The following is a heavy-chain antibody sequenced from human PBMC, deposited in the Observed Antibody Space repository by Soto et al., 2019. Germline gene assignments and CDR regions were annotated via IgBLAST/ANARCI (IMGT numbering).Heavy chain of an antibody. CDR2: IDYSGST. CDR1: GGTIRSSNYY. Sequence: SETLSLTCTVSGGTIRSSNYYWAWTRQPPGKGLEWIGSIDYSGSTYYNPSLKSRVTISVDTSKNHFSLKLGSVTAADTALYYCSRRAPEGFDPWGQGTLVTVSS. J-gene: IGHJ5*02. V-gene: IGHV4-39*02. CDR3: SRRAPEGFDP.